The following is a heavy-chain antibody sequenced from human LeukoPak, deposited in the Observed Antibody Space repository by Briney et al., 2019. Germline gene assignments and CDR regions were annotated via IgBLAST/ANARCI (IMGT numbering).Heavy chain of an antibody. Sequence: ASVTVSCKASGFTFTNYGISWVRQAPGQGLEWMGRISPYTGTTDYAQKFQGRVSMTTDSSTSTAYMELRSLRSDDTGVYYCARTSFRVGLGSPERYWGQGTLVTVSS. D-gene: IGHD1-26*01. CDR1: GFTFTNYG. V-gene: IGHV1-18*01. CDR3: ARTSFRVGLGSPERY. CDR2: ISPYTGTT. J-gene: IGHJ4*02.